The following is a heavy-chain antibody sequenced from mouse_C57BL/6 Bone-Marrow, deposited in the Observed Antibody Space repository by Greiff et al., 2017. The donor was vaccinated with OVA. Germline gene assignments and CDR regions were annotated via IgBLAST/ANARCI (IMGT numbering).Heavy chain of an antibody. CDR1: GIDFSRYW. CDR3: ARRGNYYGSSWDAMDY. V-gene: IGHV4-1*01. J-gene: IGHJ4*01. CDR2: INPDSSTI. D-gene: IGHD1-1*01. Sequence: EVMLVESGGGLVQPGGSLKLSCAASGIDFSRYWMSWVRRAPGKGLEWIGEINPDSSTINYAPSLKDKFIISRDNAKNTLYLQMSKVRSEDTALYYCARRGNYYGSSWDAMDYWGQGTSVTVSS.